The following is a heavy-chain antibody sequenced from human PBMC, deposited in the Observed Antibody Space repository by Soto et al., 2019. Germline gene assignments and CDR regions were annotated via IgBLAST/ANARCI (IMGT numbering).Heavy chain of an antibody. D-gene: IGHD2-15*01. CDR2: ISYSGST. J-gene: IGHJ6*04. V-gene: IGHV4-59*12. CDR1: DGSISSYK. Sequence: PSETLSLTCTVSDGSISSYKWSWIRQPPGKGLEWIGYISYSGSTNYNPSLKSRVTMSVDTSKNQFSMKLSSVTAADTAVYYCARERVLVVEAATLYNYSVMDVWGKGTTVTVSS. CDR3: ARERVLVVEAATLYNYSVMDV.